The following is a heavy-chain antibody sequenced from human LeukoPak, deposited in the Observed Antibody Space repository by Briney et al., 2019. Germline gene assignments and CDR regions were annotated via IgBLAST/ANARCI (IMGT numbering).Heavy chain of an antibody. CDR2: IYDSGST. V-gene: IGHV4-61*01. Sequence: SEALSLTCTVSGGSISTSSYYWSWIRQPPGKGLEWIGFIYDSGSTNYNPSLKSRVTISVDTSKNQFSLKLSSVTAADTAVYYCARSEPSSGYYKVYFDYWGQGTLVTASS. CDR1: GGSISTSSYY. CDR3: ARSEPSSGYYKVYFDY. D-gene: IGHD3-22*01. J-gene: IGHJ4*02.